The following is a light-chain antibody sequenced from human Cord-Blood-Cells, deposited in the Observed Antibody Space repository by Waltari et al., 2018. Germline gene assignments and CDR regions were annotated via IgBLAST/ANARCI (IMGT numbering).Light chain of an antibody. CDR2: GAA. Sequence: IALTQSPGTLSLSPGERATLSCRASQTVSSSYLAWYQQKPGQAPRLLIYGAASRATGIPDRVSGSGSGTEFTLTIGRLEPEDFAVYYCQQYGSSFTFGPGTKVEIK. CDR1: QTVSSSY. V-gene: IGKV3-20*01. CDR3: QQYGSSFT. J-gene: IGKJ3*01.